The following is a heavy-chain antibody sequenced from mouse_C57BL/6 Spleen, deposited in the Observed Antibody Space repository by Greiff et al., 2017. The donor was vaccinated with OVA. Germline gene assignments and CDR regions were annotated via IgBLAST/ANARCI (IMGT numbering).Heavy chain of an antibody. CDR2: FYPGSGSI. D-gene: IGHD2-4*01. J-gene: IGHJ3*01. Sequence: QVHVKQSGAELVKPGASVKLSCKASGYTFTEYTIHWVKQRSGQGLEWIGWFYPGSGSIKYNEKFKDKATLTADKSSSTAYMELSRLTSEDSAVYVCARHEGGIYYDYDAWFAYWGQGTLVTVSA. CDR3: ARHEGGIYYDYDAWFAY. V-gene: IGHV1-62-2*01. CDR1: GYTFTEYT.